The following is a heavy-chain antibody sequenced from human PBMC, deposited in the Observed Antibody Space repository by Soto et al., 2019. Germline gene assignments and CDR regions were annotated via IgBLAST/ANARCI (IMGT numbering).Heavy chain of an antibody. J-gene: IGHJ3*02. D-gene: IGHD2-15*01. CDR1: GGSISSYY. CDR2: IYTSGST. V-gene: IGHV4-4*07. CDR3: AREDSLGVVAAKIDAFDI. Sequence: PSETLSLTCTVSGGSISSYYWSWIRQPAGKGLEWIGRIYTSGSTNYNPSLKSRVTMSVDTFKNQFSLKLSSVTAADTAVYYCAREDSLGVVAAKIDAFDIWGQGTMVTVSS.